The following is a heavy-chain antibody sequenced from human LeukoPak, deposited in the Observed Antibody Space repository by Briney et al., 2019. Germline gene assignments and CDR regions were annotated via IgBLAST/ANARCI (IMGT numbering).Heavy chain of an antibody. CDR1: GGSISSCY. CDR3: ARRDSSSWYNWFDP. J-gene: IGHJ5*02. CDR2: IYHSGST. V-gene: IGHV4-59*01. Sequence: PSETLSLTCSVSGGSISSCYWSWIRQPPGKGLEWIGHIYHSGSTNYNPSLKSRVTISVDTSKNQFSLKLSSVTAADTAVYYCARRDSSSWYNWFDPWGQGTLVTVSS. D-gene: IGHD6-13*01.